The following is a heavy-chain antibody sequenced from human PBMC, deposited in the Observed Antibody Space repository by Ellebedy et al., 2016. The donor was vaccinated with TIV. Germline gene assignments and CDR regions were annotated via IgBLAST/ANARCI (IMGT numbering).Heavy chain of an antibody. Sequence: SGPTLVKPTQTLTLTCTFSGFSLSTSRLSVGWIRQPPGKALEWLARIDWDDDKFYSTSLRTRVTISKDSSENQVVLTMTNMDPEDTATYYCARISSGWGFDYWGQGALVTVSS. CDR3: ARISSGWGFDY. CDR2: IDWDDDK. J-gene: IGHJ4*02. CDR1: GFSLSTSRLS. V-gene: IGHV2-70*17. D-gene: IGHD6-19*01.